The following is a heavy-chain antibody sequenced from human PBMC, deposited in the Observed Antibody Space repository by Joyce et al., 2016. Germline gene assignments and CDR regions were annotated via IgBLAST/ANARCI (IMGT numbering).Heavy chain of an antibody. J-gene: IGHJ4*02. V-gene: IGHV1-3*01. CDR2: VRAGSGDT. CDR1: GYIFSNND. Sequence: QVQLVQSGAAVTKPGASVKISCKASGYIFSNNDIHWVRQAPGQTFEWMGWVRAGSGDTKYSQKFQGRLTFTRDTSATTAHMELSSLRSEDTALYYCARGRTLADWGQGTLVTVSS. CDR3: ARGRTLAD.